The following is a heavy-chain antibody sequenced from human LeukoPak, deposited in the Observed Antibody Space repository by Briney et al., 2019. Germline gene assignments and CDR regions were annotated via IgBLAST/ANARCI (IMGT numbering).Heavy chain of an antibody. D-gene: IGHD1-26*01. J-gene: IGHJ4*02. V-gene: IGHV4-59*01. CDR3: ARSGELPQYYFDY. CDR2: IYSSGST. CDR1: GGSINYYY. Sequence: SETLSLTCTVSGGSINYYYWSWIRQPPGKALEWIGYIYSSGSTDYNPSLKSRVTISVDTSKNQFSLKLRSVTAADTAVYYCARSGELPQYYFDYWGQGTLVTVSS.